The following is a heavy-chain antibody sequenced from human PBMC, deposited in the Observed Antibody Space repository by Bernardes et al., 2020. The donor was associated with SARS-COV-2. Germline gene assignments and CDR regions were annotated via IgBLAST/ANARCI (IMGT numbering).Heavy chain of an antibody. J-gene: IGHJ6*02. D-gene: IGHD2-15*01. CDR3: ARGVVVAATLFYYGMDV. V-gene: IGHV1-18*04. Sequence: APVKVACKASGYTFASYGISWVRQAPGQGLEWMGWISAYNGNTNYAQKLQGRVTMTTDTSTSTAYMELRSLRSDDTAVYYCARGVVVAATLFYYGMDVWGQGTTVTVSS. CDR1: GYTFASYG. CDR2: ISAYNGNT.